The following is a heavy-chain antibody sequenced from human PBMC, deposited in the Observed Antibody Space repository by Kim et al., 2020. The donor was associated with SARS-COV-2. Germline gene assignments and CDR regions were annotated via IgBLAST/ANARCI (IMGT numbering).Heavy chain of an antibody. D-gene: IGHD2-2*01. V-gene: IGHV3-49*02. J-gene: IGHJ4*02. CDR2: T. CDR3: TRSSTSCGSDY. Sequence: TEYAASVKGRFTISRDDSKSIAYLQMNSLKTEDTAVYYCTRSSTSCGSDYWGQGTLVTVSS.